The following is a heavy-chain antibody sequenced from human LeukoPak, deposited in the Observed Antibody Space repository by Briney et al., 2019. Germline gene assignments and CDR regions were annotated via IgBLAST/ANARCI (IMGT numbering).Heavy chain of an antibody. J-gene: IGHJ4*02. D-gene: IGHD3-22*01. Sequence: SETLFLTCTVSGGSISSYYWSWIRQPPGKGLEWIGYIYYSGSTNYNPSLKSRVTISVDTSKNQFSLKLSSVTAADTAVYYCARVYDSSGYPIGYWGQGTLVTVSS. CDR2: IYYSGST. CDR1: GGSISSYY. CDR3: ARVYDSSGYPIGY. V-gene: IGHV4-59*01.